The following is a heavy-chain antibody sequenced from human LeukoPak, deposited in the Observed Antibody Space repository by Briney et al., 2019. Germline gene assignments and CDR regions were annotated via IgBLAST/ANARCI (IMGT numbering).Heavy chain of an antibody. Sequence: ASVKVSCKASRVTFNSCSISWVRQAPGHGLDWMGRIIPLLGIVNYAQKFQGKVTITADKSTNTAYMELSSLRSEDTAVYYCARDRDYYGSGSIENWFDPWGQGTLVTVSS. CDR1: RVTFNSCS. D-gene: IGHD3-10*01. J-gene: IGHJ5*02. CDR3: ARDRDYYGSGSIENWFDP. CDR2: IIPLLGIV. V-gene: IGHV1-69*04.